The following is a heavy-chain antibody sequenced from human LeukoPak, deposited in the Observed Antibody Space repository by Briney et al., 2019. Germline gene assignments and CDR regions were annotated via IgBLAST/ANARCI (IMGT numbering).Heavy chain of an antibody. D-gene: IGHD3-22*01. J-gene: IGHJ4*02. CDR3: ARETSSSEYYYDSSGYYTDY. CDR1: GFTFSCYA. V-gene: IGHV3-23*01. Sequence: GGSLRLSCAASGFTFSCYAMSWVRQAPGKGLEWVSGIIGSGGSTYYADSVKGRFTISRDNSKNTLYLQMNSLRAEDTAVYYCARETSSSEYYYDSSGYYTDYWGQGTLVTVSS. CDR2: IIGSGGST.